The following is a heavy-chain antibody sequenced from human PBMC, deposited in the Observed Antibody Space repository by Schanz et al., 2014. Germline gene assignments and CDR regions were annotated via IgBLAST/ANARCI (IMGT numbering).Heavy chain of an antibody. V-gene: IGHV3-15*01. CDR3: TADLWFGAVWGVW. Sequence: EVQLVQSGGGLVQPGGSLRLSCATSGFTLNNAWMNWVRQAPGKGLQWVARIKSKTDGGTRDYAAPVKGRFTISTDDSKNTVYLQMNSLQPEDTPVYYCTADLWFGAVWGVWWGQGTLVTVSS. D-gene: IGHD3-10*01. J-gene: IGHJ4*02. CDR2: IKSKTDGGTR. CDR1: GFTLNNAW.